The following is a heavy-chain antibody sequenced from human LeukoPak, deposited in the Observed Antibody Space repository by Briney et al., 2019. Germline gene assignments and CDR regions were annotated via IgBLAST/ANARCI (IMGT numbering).Heavy chain of an antibody. CDR3: ARGWFGELLPRHYYYYYGMDV. CDR1: GYTFTVYY. J-gene: IGHJ6*02. Sequence: ASVNVSCTASGYTFTVYYMHWVRQAPGQGLEGMGWINPNSGGTNYAQKFQGRVTMTRDTSISTAYMKLSRLRSDDTAVYYCARGWFGELLPRHYYYYYGMDVWGQGTTVTVSS. D-gene: IGHD3-10*01. V-gene: IGHV1-2*02. CDR2: INPNSGGT.